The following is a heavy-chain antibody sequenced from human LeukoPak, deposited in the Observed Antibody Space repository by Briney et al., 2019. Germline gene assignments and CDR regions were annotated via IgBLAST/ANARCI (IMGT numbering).Heavy chain of an antibody. CDR1: GFTFSSYA. V-gene: IGHV3-23*01. CDR3: AKSAYYDSSGFYREYYFDY. D-gene: IGHD3-22*01. Sequence: GGSLRLSCAASGFTFSSYAMSWVRQAPGKGLEWVSAISGGGGSTYYADSVKGRFTISRDNSKNTLYLQMNSLRAEDTAVYYCAKSAYYDSSGFYREYYFDYWGQGTLVTVSS. J-gene: IGHJ4*02. CDR2: ISGGGGST.